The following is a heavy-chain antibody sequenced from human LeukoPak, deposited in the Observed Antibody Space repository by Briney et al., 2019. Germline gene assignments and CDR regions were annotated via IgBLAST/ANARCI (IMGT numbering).Heavy chain of an antibody. D-gene: IGHD3-10*01. CDR1: GFISSVYW. V-gene: IGHV3-74*01. Sequence: GGSLRLSCAASGFISSVYWMHWVRHAPGKGPVWVSRIKTDGSITDYADSVKGRFTISRDNAKNTLYLQMNSLKTEDTAVYYCTPVKYGSGSYSRHNWFDPWGQGTLVTVSS. CDR3: TPVKYGSGSYSRHNWFDP. CDR2: IKTDGSIT. J-gene: IGHJ5*02.